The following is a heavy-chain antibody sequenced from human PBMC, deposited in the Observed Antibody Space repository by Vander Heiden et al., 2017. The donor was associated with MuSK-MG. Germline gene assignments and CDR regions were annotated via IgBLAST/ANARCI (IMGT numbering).Heavy chain of an antibody. CDR3: ARVNCRYFDCRYYFDY. D-gene: IGHD3-9*01. J-gene: IGHJ4*02. CDR2: INWNGGST. Sequence: EDQLVEAGGGVVRPGGSLRHSGAGAGFTFDEYGMSWVRQAPGKGLEWVSGINWNGGSTGYADSVKGRFTISRDNAKNSLYLQMNSLRAEDTALYYCARVNCRYFDCRYYFDYWGQGTLVTVSS. CDR1: GFTFDEYG. V-gene: IGHV3-20*04.